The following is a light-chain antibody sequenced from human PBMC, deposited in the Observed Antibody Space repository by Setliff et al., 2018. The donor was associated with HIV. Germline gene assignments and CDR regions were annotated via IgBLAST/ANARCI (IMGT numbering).Light chain of an antibody. CDR2: DNN. Sequence: QSVLTQPPSVSAAPGQKVTISCSGSSPNIGNNYVSWYQQLPAAAPKLLIYDNNKRPSGIPDRFSGSKSGTSATLGITGLQTGDEADYYCGTWDSSLSAGVFGGGTK. J-gene: IGLJ3*02. CDR1: SPNIGNNY. V-gene: IGLV1-51*01. CDR3: GTWDSSLSAGV.